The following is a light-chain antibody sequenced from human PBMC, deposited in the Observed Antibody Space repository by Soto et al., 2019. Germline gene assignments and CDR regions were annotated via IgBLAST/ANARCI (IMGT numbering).Light chain of an antibody. V-gene: IGKV3-20*01. CDR2: VAS. CDR1: QSVSSNL. Sequence: EIMLTQSPGTMSVSPGDRVTLSCRASQSVSSNLLAWHQQKPGQAPRLLIYVASSRAGGIPDRFSGSGSGTDFTLTIYSLEPEDFAVYYCQQYGSAPLTFGRGTRVDVK. J-gene: IGKJ3*01. CDR3: QQYGSAPLT.